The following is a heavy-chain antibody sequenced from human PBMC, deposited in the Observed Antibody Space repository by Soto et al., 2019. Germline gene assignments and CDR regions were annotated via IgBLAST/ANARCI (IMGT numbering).Heavy chain of an antibody. CDR3: ARVRPYAAAAPGPAFDI. Sequence: QVQLVQSGAEVKKPGSSVKVSCKASGGTFSSYAISWVRQAPGQGLEWMGGIIPIFGTVNYAQKFQGRVTRTEAESTSTAYMELSRLRSEDTAVYYWARVRPYAAAAPGPAFDIWGQGTMVTVSS. CDR2: IIPIFGTV. D-gene: IGHD6-13*01. V-gene: IGHV1-69*12. CDR1: GGTFSSYA. J-gene: IGHJ3*02.